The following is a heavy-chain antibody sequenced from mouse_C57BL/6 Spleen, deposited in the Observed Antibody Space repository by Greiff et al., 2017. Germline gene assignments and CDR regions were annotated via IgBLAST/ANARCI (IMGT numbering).Heavy chain of an antibody. Sequence: EVQLQQSGPELVKPGASVKMSCKASGYTFTDYNMHWVKQSHGKSLEWIGYINPNNGGTSYNQKFKGKATLTVNKSSSSAYMELRSLTSDDAAVYYCARFVDYYGSSYDFDYWGQGTTLTVSS. CDR2: INPNNGGT. CDR1: GYTFTDYN. J-gene: IGHJ2*01. V-gene: IGHV1-22*01. D-gene: IGHD1-1*01. CDR3: ARFVDYYGSSYDFDY.